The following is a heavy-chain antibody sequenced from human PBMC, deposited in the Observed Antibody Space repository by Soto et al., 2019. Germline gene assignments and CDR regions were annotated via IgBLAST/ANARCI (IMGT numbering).Heavy chain of an antibody. V-gene: IGHV1-18*01. Sequence: QGQLVQSGAEVKKPGASVKVSCKASGYTFTSYGISWVRQPPGQGLEWMGWSSAYNGNTNYAQKLQGRDTMTKDTSTSTAYLELRSLRSDDTAVYCCAGSYGYGGWFDPWGQGTLVAVSS. CDR2: SSAYNGNT. D-gene: IGHD5-18*01. CDR3: AGSYGYGGWFDP. CDR1: GYTFTSYG. J-gene: IGHJ5*02.